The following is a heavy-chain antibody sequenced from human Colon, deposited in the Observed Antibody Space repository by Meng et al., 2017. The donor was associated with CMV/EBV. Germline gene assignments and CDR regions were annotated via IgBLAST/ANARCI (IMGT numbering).Heavy chain of an antibody. CDR3: ARGFDFWRGSDFDY. D-gene: IGHD3-3*01. V-gene: IGHV1-2*02. CDR2: INPNNGAT. Sequence: ASVKVSCKPSAYTFTGHYIHWVRQAPGQGLEWMGWINPNNGATNYDQKFQDRVTMTRDTSITTAYMELSRLRVDDTAVYYCARGFDFWRGSDFDYWGQGTLVTVSS. CDR1: AYTFTGHY. J-gene: IGHJ4*02.